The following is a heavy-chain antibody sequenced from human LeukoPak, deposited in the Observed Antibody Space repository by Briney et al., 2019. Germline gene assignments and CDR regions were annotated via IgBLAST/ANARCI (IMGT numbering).Heavy chain of an antibody. V-gene: IGHV3-53*01. CDR2: XYSGXNT. CDR3: ASGYCSGGHCYSVYFQH. J-gene: IGHJ1*01. D-gene: IGHD2-15*01. Sequence: GGSLRLSCAASGFTVSSNYMXXVXXAXGXXXXXXXVXYSGXNTYYADSVKGRFTISRDNSKNXLYLQMNSLRAEDTAVYYCASGYCSGGHCYSVYFQHWGQGTLVTVSS. CDR1: GFTVSSNY.